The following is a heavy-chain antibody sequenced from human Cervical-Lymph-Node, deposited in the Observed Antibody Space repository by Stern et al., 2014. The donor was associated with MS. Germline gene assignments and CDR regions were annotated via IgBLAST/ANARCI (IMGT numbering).Heavy chain of an antibody. V-gene: IGHV5-51*01. J-gene: IGHJ3*02. D-gene: IGHD3-22*01. CDR1: GYTFTNYW. CDR3: ARRSGSSYPPANSFDI. CDR2: IYPGDSDT. Sequence: VQLVQSGAEVKKPGESLKISCKGSGYTFTNYWVGWVRQMPGKGLEWMGTIYPGDSDTRYSPFFQGQVAISADKSINTAYLQWSSLKASDTAMYFCARRSGSSYPPANSFDIWGQGTMVTVSS.